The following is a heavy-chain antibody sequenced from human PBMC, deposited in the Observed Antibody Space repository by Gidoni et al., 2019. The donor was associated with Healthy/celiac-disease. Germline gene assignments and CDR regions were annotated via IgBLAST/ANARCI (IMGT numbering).Heavy chain of an antibody. CDR1: GFPFTNSA. Sequence: QMQLGQVGPEVKKPGTSVKVSCKASGFPFTNSAVEWVRQARGQRLEWIGWIVVGSGNTNYAQKFQERVTITRDMSTSTAYMELSSLRSEDTAVYYCAAGYSYGRDYYYYGMDVWGQGTTVTVSS. J-gene: IGHJ6*02. CDR3: AAGYSYGRDYYYYGMDV. CDR2: IVVGSGNT. V-gene: IGHV1-58*01. D-gene: IGHD5-18*01.